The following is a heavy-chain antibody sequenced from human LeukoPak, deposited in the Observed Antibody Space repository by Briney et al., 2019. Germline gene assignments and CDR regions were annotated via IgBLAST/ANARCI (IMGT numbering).Heavy chain of an antibody. CDR2: INHSGST. V-gene: IGHV4-34*01. CDR1: GESFSGYY. D-gene: IGHD3-22*01. J-gene: IGHJ6*03. Sequence: SETLSLTCAVYGESFSGYYWSWIRQPPGKGLEWIGEINHSGSTNYNPSLKSRVTISVDTSKNQFSLKLSSVTAADTAVYYCARDLYDSSGYYYYYYMDVWGKGTTVTVSS. CDR3: ARDLYDSSGYYYYYYMDV.